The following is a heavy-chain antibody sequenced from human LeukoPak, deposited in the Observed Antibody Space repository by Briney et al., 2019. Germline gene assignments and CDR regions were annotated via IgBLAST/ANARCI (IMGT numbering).Heavy chain of an antibody. CDR2: INHSGST. D-gene: IGHD2-2*01. J-gene: IGHJ4*02. V-gene: IGHV4-34*01. CDR1: GGSFSGYY. Sequence: SETLSLTCAVYGGSFSGYYGSWIRQPPGKGLEWIGEINHSGSTNYNPSLKSRVTISVDTSKNQFSLKLSSVTAADTAVYYCARGPVPTDYWGQGTLVTVSS. CDR3: ARGPVPTDY.